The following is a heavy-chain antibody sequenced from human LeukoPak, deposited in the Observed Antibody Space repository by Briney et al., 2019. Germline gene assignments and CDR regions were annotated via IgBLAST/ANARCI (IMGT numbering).Heavy chain of an antibody. CDR2: IRSKAYGGTT. V-gene: IGHV3-49*04. CDR3: TRDSSSWYSYFDY. D-gene: IGHD6-13*01. Sequence: GGSLRLSCAASGFTFSSYSMNWVRQAPGKGLEWVGFIRSKAYGGTTEYAASVKGRFTISRDDSKSIAYLQMNSLKTEDTAVYYCTRDSSSWYSYFDYWGQGTLVTVSS. J-gene: IGHJ4*02. CDR1: GFTFSSYS.